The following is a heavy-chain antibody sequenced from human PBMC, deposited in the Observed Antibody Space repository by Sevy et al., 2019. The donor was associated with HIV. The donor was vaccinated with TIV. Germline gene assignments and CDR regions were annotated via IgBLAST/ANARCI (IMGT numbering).Heavy chain of an antibody. CDR3: AGENAWGRGYS. CDR1: GGSITSLY. V-gene: IGHV4-59*08. J-gene: IGHJ4*02. CDR2: IYYNGHI. Sequence: SDTLSLTCTVSGGSITSLYWNWIRQPPGKGLEWIAHIYYNGHINYNPSLKSRVTLSLDTSKNQFSLRLSSVTATDTAMYYCAGENAWGRGYSWGQGTLVTVSS. D-gene: IGHD1-26*01.